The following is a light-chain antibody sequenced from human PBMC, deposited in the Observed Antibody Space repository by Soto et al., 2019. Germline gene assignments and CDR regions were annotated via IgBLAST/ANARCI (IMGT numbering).Light chain of an antibody. CDR2: KAP. CDR1: QTISSW. J-gene: IGKJ1*01. Sequence: DIHMTQSPSTLSGSVGNIFTITCRASQTISSWLAWYQQKPGKAPKLLIYKAPTLKSGVPSRFRGSGSGTEFTLTISSLKPDDFATYYCQHYNSYSEAFGQGTKVDIK. CDR3: QHYNSYSEA. V-gene: IGKV1-5*03.